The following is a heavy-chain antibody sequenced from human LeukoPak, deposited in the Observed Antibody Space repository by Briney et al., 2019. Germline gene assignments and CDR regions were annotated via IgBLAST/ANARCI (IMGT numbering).Heavy chain of an antibody. V-gene: IGHV4-34*01. D-gene: IGHD2-2*02. J-gene: IGHJ4*02. CDR2: INHSGST. Sequence: PSEPLSLTCAVYGGSFSGYYWSWIRQPPGKGLEWIGEINHSGSTNYNPSLKSRVTISVDTSKNQFSLKLSSVTAADTAVYYCASLYCSSTSCSTPFDYWGQGTLVTVSS. CDR3: ASLYCSSTSCSTPFDY. CDR1: GGSFSGYY.